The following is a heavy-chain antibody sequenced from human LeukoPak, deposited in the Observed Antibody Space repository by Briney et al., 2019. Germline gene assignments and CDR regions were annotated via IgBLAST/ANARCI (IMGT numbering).Heavy chain of an antibody. D-gene: IGHD3-10*01. CDR1: GYTLTELS. Sequence: ASVKVSCKVSGYTLTELSMHWVRQAPGKGLEWMGGFDPEDGETIYAQKFQGRVTMTEDTSTDTAYMELSSLRSEDTAVYYCATAYYYGSGSRGGTFDYWGQGTLVTVSS. CDR3: ATAYYYGSGSRGGTFDY. CDR2: FDPEDGET. J-gene: IGHJ4*02. V-gene: IGHV1-24*01.